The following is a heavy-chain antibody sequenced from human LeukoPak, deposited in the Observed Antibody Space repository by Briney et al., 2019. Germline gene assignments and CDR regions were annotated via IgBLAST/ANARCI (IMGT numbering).Heavy chain of an antibody. CDR1: GFTFSSYW. D-gene: IGHD6-19*01. Sequence: QPGGSLRLSCAASGFTFSSYWMHWVRQAPGKGLVCISRINTDGSSTSYADSVKRRFTISRDNAKNTLYLQMNSLRAEDTAVYYCASESARAVAGDYWGQGTLVTVSS. CDR3: ASESARAVAGDY. CDR2: INTDGSST. J-gene: IGHJ4*02. V-gene: IGHV3-74*01.